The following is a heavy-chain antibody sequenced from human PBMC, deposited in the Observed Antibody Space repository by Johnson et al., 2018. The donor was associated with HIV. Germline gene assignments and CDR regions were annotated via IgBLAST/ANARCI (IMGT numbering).Heavy chain of an antibody. CDR3: ARDSGVDAFDI. V-gene: IGHV3-30-3*01. D-gene: IGHD3-10*01. Sequence: QVKLVESGGGVVQPGRSLRLSCAASGFTFSSYAMHWVRQAPGKGLEWVAVISYDGSNKYYADSVKGRFTISRDNSKNTLYLQMNSLRAEDTAVYYCARDSGVDAFDIWGQGTMVTVSS. CDR2: ISYDGSNK. CDR1: GFTFSSYA. J-gene: IGHJ3*02.